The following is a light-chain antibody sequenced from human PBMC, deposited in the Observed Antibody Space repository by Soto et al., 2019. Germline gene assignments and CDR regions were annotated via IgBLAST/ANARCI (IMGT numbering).Light chain of an antibody. J-gene: IGKJ4*01. CDR2: DAS. CDR3: QQYDNLLSLT. V-gene: IGKV1-33*01. Sequence: DIQMTQSPSSLSASVGDRVTITCQASQDVSNYLNWYQQKPGKAPKLLIYDASNMETGVPSRFSGSGSGTDFPSTISSLQPEDIATYYCQQYDNLLSLTFGGGTKVEIK. CDR1: QDVSNY.